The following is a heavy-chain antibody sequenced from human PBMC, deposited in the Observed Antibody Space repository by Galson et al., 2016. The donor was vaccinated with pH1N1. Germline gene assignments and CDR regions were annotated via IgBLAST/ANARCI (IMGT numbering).Heavy chain of an antibody. CDR3: AKDSEYSGHEGFH. CDR1: GFTVSSNY. J-gene: IGHJ4*02. Sequence: SLRLSCAASGFTVSSNYMSWVRQAPGKGLEWVSLIYSGGRTYYADSVKGRFTISRDKTQSTVYLQMNSLRTEDTAVYYCAKDSEYSGHEGFHWAQGTLVMGSS. V-gene: IGHV3-53*05. D-gene: IGHD5-12*01. CDR2: IYSGGRT.